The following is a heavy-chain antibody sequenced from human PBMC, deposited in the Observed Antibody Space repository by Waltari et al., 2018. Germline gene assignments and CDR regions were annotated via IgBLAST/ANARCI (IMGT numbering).Heavy chain of an antibody. J-gene: IGHJ4*02. D-gene: IGHD3-16*01. V-gene: IGHV3-23*01. CDR2: ITSGGFDM. CDR1: GFPFKNYA. Sequence: EVQLLESGGGLVQPGGSLRLSCTTSGFPFKNYAMSWVRQAPGKGLGGVAGITSGGFDMFYADSVQGRFTISRDNSKNILYLQMNSLRAEDTAIFFCTKDSYTYGIDSWGRGTLVTVSS. CDR3: TKDSYTYGIDS.